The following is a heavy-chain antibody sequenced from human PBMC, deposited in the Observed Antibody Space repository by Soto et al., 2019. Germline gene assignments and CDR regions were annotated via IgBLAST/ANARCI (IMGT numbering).Heavy chain of an antibody. J-gene: IGHJ6*02. D-gene: IGHD6-13*01. CDR1: GFTFSSYA. V-gene: IGHV3-30-3*01. CDR3: ARDQAAAAPEDDYYYYYGMDV. Sequence: GGSLRLSCAASGFTFSSYAMHWVRQAPGKGLEWVAVISYDGSNKYYAGSVKGRFTISRDNSKNTLYLQMNSLRAEDTAVYYCARDQAAAAPEDDYYYYYGMDVWGQGTTVTVSS. CDR2: ISYDGSNK.